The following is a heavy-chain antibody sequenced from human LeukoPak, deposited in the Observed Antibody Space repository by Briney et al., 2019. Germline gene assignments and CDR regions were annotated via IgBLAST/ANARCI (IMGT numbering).Heavy chain of an antibody. Sequence: ASVKVSCKASGGTFSSYAISWVRQAPGQGLEWMGRIIPIFGTANYAQKFQGRVTITTDETTSTAYMELSSLRSEDTAVYYCARDWDDSTYYMDVWGKGTTVTVSS. CDR2: IIPIFGTA. D-gene: IGHD1-26*01. CDR3: ARDWDDSTYYMDV. V-gene: IGHV1-69*05. CDR1: GGTFSSYA. J-gene: IGHJ6*03.